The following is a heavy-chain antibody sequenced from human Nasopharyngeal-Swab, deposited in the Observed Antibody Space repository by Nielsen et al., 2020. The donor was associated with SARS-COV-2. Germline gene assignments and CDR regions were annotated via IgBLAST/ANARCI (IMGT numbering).Heavy chain of an antibody. CDR3: ARGRFSSSWYCFDP. CDR2: ISYSGST. J-gene: IGHJ5*02. V-gene: IGHV4-61*01. CDR1: GDSIDSGSYY. D-gene: IGHD6-13*01. Sequence: SETLSLTCTVSGDSIDSGSYYWTWIRQSPGKGLEWIGYISYSGSTNYNPSLKSRVTMSIDTSKNQFSLNLSSVTEADTAVYYCARGRFSSSWYCFDPWGQGTLVTVSS.